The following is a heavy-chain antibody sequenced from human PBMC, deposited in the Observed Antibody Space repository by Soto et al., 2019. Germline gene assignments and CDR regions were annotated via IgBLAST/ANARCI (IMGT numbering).Heavy chain of an antibody. J-gene: IGHJ4*02. Sequence: QVQLVQSGAEVKKPGSSVKVSCKASGGTFSSYAISWVRQAPGRGLEWMGGIIPIFGTANYAQKFQGRVTITADESTSTTYMELSSLRSEDTAVYYCARELRYFDWSYYFDYWGQGTLVTVSS. CDR3: ARELRYFDWSYYFDY. CDR2: IIPIFGTA. CDR1: GGTFSSYA. V-gene: IGHV1-69*12. D-gene: IGHD3-9*01.